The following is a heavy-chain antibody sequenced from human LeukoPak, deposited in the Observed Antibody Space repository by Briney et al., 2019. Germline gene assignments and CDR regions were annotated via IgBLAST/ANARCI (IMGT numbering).Heavy chain of an antibody. D-gene: IGHD2-21*01. V-gene: IGHV4-59*01. CDR3: ARENSVEGDSYHYGIDV. Sequence: SETLSLTCTVSGGSISYYYWSWIRQPPGKGLEWIGYIYYSGSANYNPSLKSRVTISVDTSKNQFSLKLTSVTAADTAVYYCARENSVEGDSYHYGIDVWGQGTTVTVSS. J-gene: IGHJ6*02. CDR1: GGSISYYY. CDR2: IYYSGSA.